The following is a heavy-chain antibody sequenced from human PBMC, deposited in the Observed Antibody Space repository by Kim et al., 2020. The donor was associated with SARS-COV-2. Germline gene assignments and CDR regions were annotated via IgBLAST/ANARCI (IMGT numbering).Heavy chain of an antibody. D-gene: IGHD3-9*01. Sequence: GGSLRLSCAASGFTFSSYAMHWVRQAPGKGLEWVAVISYDGSNKYYADSVKVRFTISRDNSKNTLYLQMNSLRAEDTAVYYCARDPENYDILTGYDYYFDYWGQGTLVTVSS. J-gene: IGHJ4*02. CDR3: ARDPENYDILTGYDYYFDY. V-gene: IGHV3-30*04. CDR2: ISYDGSNK. CDR1: GFTFSSYA.